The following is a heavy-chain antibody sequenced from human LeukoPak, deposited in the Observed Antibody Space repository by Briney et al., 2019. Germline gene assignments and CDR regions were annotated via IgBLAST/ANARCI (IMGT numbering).Heavy chain of an antibody. D-gene: IGHD5-18*01. V-gene: IGHV3-33*01. Sequence: GGYLRLSCAASGFTFSSYGMHWVRQAPGKGLEGVVVIWYDGSNKYYADSVRGRFTISRDNSKNTLYLQMNSLRAEDTAVYYCARDRRRGYSYGYEVWFDPWGQGTLVTVSS. CDR1: GFTFSSYG. J-gene: IGHJ5*02. CDR3: ARDRRRGYSYGYEVWFDP. CDR2: IWYDGSNK.